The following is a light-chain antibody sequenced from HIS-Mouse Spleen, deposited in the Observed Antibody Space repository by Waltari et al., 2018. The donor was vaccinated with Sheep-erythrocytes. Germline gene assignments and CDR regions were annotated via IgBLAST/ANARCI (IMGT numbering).Light chain of an antibody. CDR2: EGS. V-gene: IGLV2-23*01. CDR3: CSYAGSSTPWV. CDR1: SSDVGGYNL. J-gene: IGLJ3*02. Sequence: QSALTQPASGSGSPGQSITISCTGTSSDVGGYNLVSWYQQHPGKAAKLMIYEGSKRPCGVSNRFSGTKSGNTASLTSSGLQAEDEADYYCCSYAGSSTPWVFGGGTKLTVL.